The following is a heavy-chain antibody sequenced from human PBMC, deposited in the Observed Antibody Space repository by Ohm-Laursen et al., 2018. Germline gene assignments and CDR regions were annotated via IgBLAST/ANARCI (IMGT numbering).Heavy chain of an antibody. CDR2: MNPNSGNT. CDR3: ARDFEWATDV. V-gene: IGHV1-8*01. Sequence: ESSVKVSCKASGYTFTSYDINWVRQATGQGLEWMGWMNPNSGNTGYAQKFQGRVTMTRNTSISTVYMELSSLRSDDTAVYYCARDFEWATDVWGQGTLVTVSS. CDR1: GYTFTSYD. J-gene: IGHJ6*02. D-gene: IGHD3-9*01.